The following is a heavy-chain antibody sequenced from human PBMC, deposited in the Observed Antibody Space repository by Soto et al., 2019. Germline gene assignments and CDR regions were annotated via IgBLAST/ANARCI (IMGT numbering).Heavy chain of an antibody. Sequence: QVHLVQSGAEVKKPGASVRVSCKASGYTFSNYGISWVRQAPGQGLEWMGWISAYSGKTNYAQSLQVRVTMTTDTSTNTAYMELRSLTSDDTAVYYCARTRELRLDSWGQGTLVTVSS. D-gene: IGHD1-7*01. J-gene: IGHJ4*02. CDR2: ISAYSGKT. CDR3: ARTRELRLDS. CDR1: GYTFSNYG. V-gene: IGHV1-18*01.